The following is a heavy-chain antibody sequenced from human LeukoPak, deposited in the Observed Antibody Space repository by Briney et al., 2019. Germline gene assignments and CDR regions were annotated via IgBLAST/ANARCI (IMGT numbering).Heavy chain of an antibody. CDR3: ARGTDDFWSGYYVITNWFDP. CDR1: GGSFSGYY. V-gene: IGHV4-34*01. J-gene: IGHJ5*02. CDR2: INHSGST. D-gene: IGHD3-3*01. Sequence: SSETLSLTCAVYGGSFSGYYWSWIRQPPGKGLEWIGEINHSGSTNYNPSLKSRVTISVDTSKNQFSLKLSSVTAADTAVYYCARGTDDFWSGYYVITNWFDPWGQGTLVTVSS.